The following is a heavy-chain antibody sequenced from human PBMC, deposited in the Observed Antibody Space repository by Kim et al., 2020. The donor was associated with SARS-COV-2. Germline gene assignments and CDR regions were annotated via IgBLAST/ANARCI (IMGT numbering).Heavy chain of an antibody. D-gene: IGHD2-2*02. V-gene: IGHV3-9*01. J-gene: IGHJ4*02. CDR1: GFTFGDYA. CDR3: TKGYCSSTNCYIVY. Sequence: GGSLRLSCATSGFTFGDYAMHWVRQAPGKGLEWVSGISYNTGSIVYADSVKGRFTISRDNAKNSLYLQMNSLRAEDTALYYYTKGYCSSTNCYIVYWGQGTLVTVSS. CDR2: ISYNTGSI.